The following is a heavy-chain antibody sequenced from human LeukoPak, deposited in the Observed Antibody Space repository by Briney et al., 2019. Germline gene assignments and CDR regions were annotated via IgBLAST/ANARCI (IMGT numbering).Heavy chain of an antibody. CDR3: ASYYLEWLFGWAFDI. J-gene: IGHJ3*02. V-gene: IGHV3-66*02. CDR2: IYSDGST. Sequence: GGSLRLSCAASGFTVSTKYMSWVRQAPGKGLEWVSLIYSDGSTYYADSVKGRMTISRDNSKNTLYLQMNSLRAEDTAVYYCASYYLEWLFGWAFDIWGQGTMVTVFS. CDR1: GFTVSTKY. D-gene: IGHD3-3*01.